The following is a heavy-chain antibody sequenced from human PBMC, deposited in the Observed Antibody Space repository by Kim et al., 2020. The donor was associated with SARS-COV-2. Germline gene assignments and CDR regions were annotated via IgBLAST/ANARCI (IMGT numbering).Heavy chain of an antibody. CDR3: ARDFVVPAVLGY. V-gene: IGHV3-21*01. J-gene: IGHJ4*02. Sequence: YADSVKGRFTISRDNAKNSLYLQMNSLRAEDTAVYYCARDFVVPAVLGYWGQGTLVTVSS. D-gene: IGHD2-2*01.